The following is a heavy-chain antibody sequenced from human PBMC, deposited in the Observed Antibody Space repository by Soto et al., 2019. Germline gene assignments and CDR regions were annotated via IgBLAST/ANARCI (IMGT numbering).Heavy chain of an antibody. CDR3: ARDGITFGGVIVDHYYYYMDV. Sequence: ASVKVSCKASGYTFTSYGISWVRQAPGQGLEWMGWISAYNGNTNYAQKLQGRVTMTTDTSTSTAYMELRSPRSDDTAVYYCARDGITFGGVIVDHYYYYMDVWGKGTTVTVSS. V-gene: IGHV1-18*01. J-gene: IGHJ6*03. CDR2: ISAYNGNT. CDR1: GYTFTSYG. D-gene: IGHD3-16*02.